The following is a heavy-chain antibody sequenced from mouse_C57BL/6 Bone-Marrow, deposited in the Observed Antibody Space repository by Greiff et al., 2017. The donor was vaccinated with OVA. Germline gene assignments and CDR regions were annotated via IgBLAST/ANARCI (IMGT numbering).Heavy chain of an antibody. V-gene: IGHV1-82*01. CDR2: IYPGDGDT. J-gene: IGHJ4*01. D-gene: IGHD1-1*01. CDR1: GYAFSSSW. CDR3: AREWITTVVATDYAMDY. Sequence: LVESGPELVKPGASVKISCKASGYAFSSSWMNWVKQRPGKGLEWIGRIYPGDGDTNYNGKFKGKATLTADKSSSTAYMQLSSLTSEDSAVYFCAREWITTVVATDYAMDYWGQGTSVTVSS.